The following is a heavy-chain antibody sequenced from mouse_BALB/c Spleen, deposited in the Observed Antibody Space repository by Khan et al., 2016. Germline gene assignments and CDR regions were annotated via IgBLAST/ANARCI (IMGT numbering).Heavy chain of an antibody. J-gene: IGHJ2*01. CDR3: VRGAYYFDY. Sequence: EVQLVETGGGLVQPKGSLKLSCAASGFTFNTNAMNWVRQAPGKGLEWVARIRSKSNNYATYYADSVKDRFTISRDDSQSMLYLQMNNLKTEDTAMYYCVRGAYYFDYWGQGTTLTVSS. CDR2: IRSKSNNYAT. V-gene: IGHV10S3*01. CDR1: GFTFNTNA.